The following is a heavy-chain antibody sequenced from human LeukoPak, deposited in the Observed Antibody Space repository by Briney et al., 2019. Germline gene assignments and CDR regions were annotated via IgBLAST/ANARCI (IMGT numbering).Heavy chain of an antibody. V-gene: IGHV1-2*02. CDR1: GYTFTGFY. Sequence: GASVKVSCKASGYTFTGFYIHWVRQAPGQGLEWMGWINPNSGDTHYAQKFQVRVTMTGDTSILTAYMELSRLRSDDTAVYYCARDLTSGSGNHDFDYWGQGTLVTVSS. J-gene: IGHJ4*02. D-gene: IGHD3-10*01. CDR2: INPNSGDT. CDR3: ARDLTSGSGNHDFDY.